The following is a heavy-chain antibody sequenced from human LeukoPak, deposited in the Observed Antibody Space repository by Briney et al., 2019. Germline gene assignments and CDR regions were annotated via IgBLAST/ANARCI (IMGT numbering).Heavy chain of an antibody. Sequence: SETLSLTCTVSGGSISSYYWSWIRQPPGKGLEWIGYIYYSGSTNYNPSLKSRVTISVDTSKNQFSLKLSSVTAADTAVYYCARDILGYCSSTSCLHAFDIWGQGTMVTVSS. D-gene: IGHD2-2*01. J-gene: IGHJ3*02. CDR2: IYYSGST. CDR3: ARDILGYCSSTSCLHAFDI. CDR1: GGSISSYY. V-gene: IGHV4-59*12.